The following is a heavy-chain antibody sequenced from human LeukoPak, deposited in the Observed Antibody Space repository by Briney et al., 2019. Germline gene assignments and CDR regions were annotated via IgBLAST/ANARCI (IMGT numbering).Heavy chain of an antibody. V-gene: IGHV1-18*01. Sequence: ASVKVSCKASGYTFTSYGISWVRQAPGQGLERMGWISAYNGNTNYAQKLQGRVTMTTDTSTSTAYMELRSLRSDDTAVYYCVSYYDSSDYYRWDYWGQGTLVTVSS. CDR2: ISAYNGNT. D-gene: IGHD3-22*01. CDR3: VSYYDSSDYYRWDY. J-gene: IGHJ4*02. CDR1: GYTFTSYG.